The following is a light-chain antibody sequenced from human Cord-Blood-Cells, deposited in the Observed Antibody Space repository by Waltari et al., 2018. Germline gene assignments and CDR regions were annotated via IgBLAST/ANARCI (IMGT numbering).Light chain of an antibody. J-gene: IGLJ2*01. CDR1: SSDVGSVNL. CDR2: EGS. CDR3: CSYAGSSTLV. Sequence: QSALTQPASVSGSPGQSITISCTGTSSDVGSVNLVSWYPQHPGKAPKLMIYEGSKRPSGVSNRFSGSKSGNTASLTISGLQAEDEADYYCCSYAGSSTLVFGGGTKLTVL. V-gene: IGLV2-23*01.